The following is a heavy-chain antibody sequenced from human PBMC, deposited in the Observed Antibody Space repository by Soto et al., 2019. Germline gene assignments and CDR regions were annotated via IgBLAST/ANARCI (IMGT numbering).Heavy chain of an antibody. D-gene: IGHD2-15*01. V-gene: IGHV1-2*04. J-gene: IGHJ6*02. Sequence: ASVKVSCKASGYTFTGYYMHWVRQAPGQGLEWMGWINPNSGGTSYAQKFQGWVTMTRDTSISTAYMELSRLRSDDTAVYYCARGQCSGGSCYSSYYYGMDVWGQGTTVTVSS. CDR3: ARGQCSGGSCYSSYYYGMDV. CDR1: GYTFTGYY. CDR2: INPNSGGT.